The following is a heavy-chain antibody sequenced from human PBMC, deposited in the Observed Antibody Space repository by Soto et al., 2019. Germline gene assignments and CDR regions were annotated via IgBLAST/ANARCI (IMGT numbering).Heavy chain of an antibody. Sequence: GGSLRLSCAASGFIFRSYWMSWVRQAPGKGLEWVANIQQDGSEKNSVDSVKDRFTISRDNAKNSLYLQMNSLRADDTAVYYCARVRSADNRYYGMDVWGQGTTVTVSS. D-gene: IGHD1-1*01. CDR3: ARVRSADNRYYGMDV. CDR2: IQQDGSEK. CDR1: GFIFRSYW. J-gene: IGHJ6*02. V-gene: IGHV3-7*05.